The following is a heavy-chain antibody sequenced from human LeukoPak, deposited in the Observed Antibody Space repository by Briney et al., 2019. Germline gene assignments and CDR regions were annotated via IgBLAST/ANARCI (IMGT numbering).Heavy chain of an antibody. CDR1: GFTFSSYS. J-gene: IGHJ4*02. V-gene: IGHV3-21*01. Sequence: GGSLRLSCAASGFTFSSYSMNWVREAPGKGLEWVSSISSSSSYIYYADSVMGRFTISRDNAKNSLYLQMNSLRAEDTAVYYCARAGDVDTAMVFQYFDYWGQGTLVTVSS. CDR3: ARAGDVDTAMVFQYFDY. CDR2: ISSSSSYI. D-gene: IGHD5-18*01.